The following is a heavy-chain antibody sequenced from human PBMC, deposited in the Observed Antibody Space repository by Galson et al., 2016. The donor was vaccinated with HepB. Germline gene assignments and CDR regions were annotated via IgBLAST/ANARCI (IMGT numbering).Heavy chain of an antibody. J-gene: IGHJ4*02. CDR1: GFTFSSYG. Sequence: SLRLSCAASGFTFSSYGMHWVRQAPGKGLEWVAVASYDGSNNYYPDSVKDRFTVSRDNSKNPLYLQMNSLRTEDTAVYYCARDANLAYCRGDCSWFDYWGPGTLVTGSS. V-gene: IGHV3-30-3*01. CDR2: ASYDGSNN. CDR3: ARDANLAYCRGDCSWFDY. D-gene: IGHD2-21*02.